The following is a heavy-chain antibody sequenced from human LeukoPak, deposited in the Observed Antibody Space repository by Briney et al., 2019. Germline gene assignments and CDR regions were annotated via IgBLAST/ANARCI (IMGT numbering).Heavy chain of an antibody. CDR2: INKDGSER. CDR1: GFTFSGYW. CDR3: ARESKGRSRIDY. Sequence: GGSLRLSCAASGFTFSGYWMSWVRQAPGKGLEWVANINKDGSERYNVDSVKGRFTISRDNANKSLYLQMNSLRAEDTSVYYCARESKGRSRIDYWGQGTLVTVSS. J-gene: IGHJ4*02. V-gene: IGHV3-7*01. D-gene: IGHD4-17*01.